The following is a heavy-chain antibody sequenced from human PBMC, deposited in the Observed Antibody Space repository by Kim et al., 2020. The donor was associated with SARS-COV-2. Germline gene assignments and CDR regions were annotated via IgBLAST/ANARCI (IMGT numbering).Heavy chain of an antibody. CDR2: IYYRGNT. CDR1: GGSISSGGYY. CDR3: ARDTGRWFGELLGWFDP. J-gene: IGHJ5*02. Sequence: SETLSLTCTVSGGSISSGGYYWSWIRQHPGQGLEYIGSIYYRGNTYYSPSLRGRVITSIDTSTNQFTLKLSSVTAADTAVYYCARDTGRWFGELLGWFDPWGQGTLVTVSS. D-gene: IGHD3-10*01. V-gene: IGHV4-31*03.